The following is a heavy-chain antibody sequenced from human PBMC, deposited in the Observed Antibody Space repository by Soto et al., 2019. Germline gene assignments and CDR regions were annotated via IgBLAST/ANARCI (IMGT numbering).Heavy chain of an antibody. D-gene: IGHD2-15*01. CDR3: ARDRYNSGYCSGGSCYSNYYYYYGMDV. Sequence: QVQLVQSGAEVKKPGASVKVSCKASGYTFTSYAMHWVRQAPGQRLEWMGWINAGNGNTKYSQKFQGRVTITRDTSASTAYMELSSLRYEATAVYYCARDRYNSGYCSGGSCYSNYYYYYGMDVWGQGTTVTVSS. V-gene: IGHV1-3*01. CDR2: INAGNGNT. J-gene: IGHJ6*02. CDR1: GYTFTSYA.